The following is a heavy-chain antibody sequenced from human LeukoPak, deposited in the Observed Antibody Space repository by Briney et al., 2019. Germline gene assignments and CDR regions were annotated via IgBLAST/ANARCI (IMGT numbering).Heavy chain of an antibody. V-gene: IGHV4-39*01. CDR3: AGPYQPRVTYYYYYMDV. J-gene: IGHJ6*03. CDR2: IYYSGST. D-gene: IGHD2-2*01. CDR1: GGSISSSSYY. Sequence: PSETLSLTCTVSGGSISSSSYYWGWIRKPPGKGLEWIGSIYYSGSTYYNPSLKSRVTISVDTSKNQFSLKLSSVTAADTAVYYCAGPYQPRVTYYYYYMDVWGKGTTVTVSS.